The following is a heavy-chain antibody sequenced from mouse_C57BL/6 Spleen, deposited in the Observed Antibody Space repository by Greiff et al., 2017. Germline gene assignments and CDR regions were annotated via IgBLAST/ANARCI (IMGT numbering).Heavy chain of an antibody. CDR3: TRLRDYYGSSYEDY. V-gene: IGHV1-15*01. CDR2: IDPETGGT. Sequence: VKLMESGAELVRPGASVTLSCKASGYTFTDYEMHWVKQTPVHGLEWIGAIDPETGGTAYNQKFKGKAILTADKSSSTAYMELRSLTSEDSAVYYCTRLRDYYGSSYEDYWGQGTTLTVSS. CDR1: GYTFTDYE. J-gene: IGHJ2*01. D-gene: IGHD1-1*01.